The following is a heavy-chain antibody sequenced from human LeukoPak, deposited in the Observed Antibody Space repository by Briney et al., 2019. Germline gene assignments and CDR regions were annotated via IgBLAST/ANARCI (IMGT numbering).Heavy chain of an antibody. D-gene: IGHD5-18*01. Sequence: SETLSLTCTVSGGSISSYYWSWIRQPPGKGLEWIGYIYYSGSTNYNPSLKSRVTISVDTSKNQFSLKLSSVTAADTAVYYCARDRGLYSYGHYWGQGTLVTVSS. J-gene: IGHJ4*02. V-gene: IGHV4-59*01. CDR1: GGSISSYY. CDR3: ARDRGLYSYGHY. CDR2: IYYSGST.